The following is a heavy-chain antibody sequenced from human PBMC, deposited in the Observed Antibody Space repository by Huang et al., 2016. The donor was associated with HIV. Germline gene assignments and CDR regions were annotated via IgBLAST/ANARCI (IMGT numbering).Heavy chain of an antibody. Sequence: EVQLVESGGGLVKPGGSLRLSCAASGFNFSNAGMSWVRQAPGKGLEWVGRIKSKTDGGTTDYASPVKGRFTISIDYSKNTLYLQMNTLKTEDTAVYYCTTDRDYGDYVADAFDIWGQGTMVTVSS. D-gene: IGHD4-17*01. J-gene: IGHJ3*02. CDR1: GFNFSNAG. CDR3: TTDRDYGDYVADAFDI. CDR2: IKSKTDGGTT. V-gene: IGHV3-15*01.